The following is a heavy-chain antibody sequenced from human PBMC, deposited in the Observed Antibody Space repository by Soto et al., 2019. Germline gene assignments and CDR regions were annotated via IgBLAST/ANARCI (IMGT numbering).Heavy chain of an antibody. CDR1: GGTISGYY. J-gene: IGHJ5*02. D-gene: IGHD3-3*01. V-gene: IGHV4-4*07. CDR3: ARGQRFSDWFDP. CDR2: IYSSGST. Sequence: SETLSLTCTVTGGTISGYYWTWIRQSAGGGLEWIGRIYSSGSTNYNPSLKSRVTISLDTSMNHFSLRLSSVTAADTAVYYCARGQRFSDWFDPWGQGTLVTVS.